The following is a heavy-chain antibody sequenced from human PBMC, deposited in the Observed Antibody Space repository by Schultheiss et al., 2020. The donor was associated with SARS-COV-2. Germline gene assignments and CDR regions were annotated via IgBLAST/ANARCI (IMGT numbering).Heavy chain of an antibody. D-gene: IGHD3-3*01. CDR1: GFTFSSYA. CDR2: ISYDGSNK. Sequence: GESLKISCAASGFTFSSYAMHWVRQAPGKGLEWVAVISYDGSNKYYADSVKGRFTISRDNSKNTLYLQMNSLRAEDTAVYYCARELFGVGPYYYYGMDVWGQGTTVTVSS. CDR3: ARELFGVGPYYYYGMDV. J-gene: IGHJ6*02. V-gene: IGHV3-33*05.